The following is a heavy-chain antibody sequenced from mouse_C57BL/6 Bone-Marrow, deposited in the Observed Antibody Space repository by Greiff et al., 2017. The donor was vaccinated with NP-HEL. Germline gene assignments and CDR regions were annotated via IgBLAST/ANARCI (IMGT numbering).Heavy chain of an antibody. CDR3: ARIYYGNYVGDY. J-gene: IGHJ4*01. CDR2: ISSGGSYT. D-gene: IGHD2-1*01. CDR1: GFTFSSYG. Sequence: DVMLVESGGDLVKPGGSLKLSCAASGFTFSSYGMSWVRQTPDKRLEWVATISSGGSYTYYPDSVKGRFTISRDNAKNTLYLQMSSLKSEDTAMYYCARIYYGNYVGDYWGQGTSVTVSS. V-gene: IGHV5-6*02.